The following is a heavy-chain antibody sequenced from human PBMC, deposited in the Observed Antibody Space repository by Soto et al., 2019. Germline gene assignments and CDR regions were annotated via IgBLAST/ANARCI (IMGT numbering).Heavy chain of an antibody. CDR3: VSSSSWPPLYYYYGLDV. CDR2: ISSNGGST. V-gene: IGHV3-64D*06. Sequence: PGGSLSLSCSASGFTFSSYAMHWVRQAPGKGLEYVSAISSNGGSTYYADSVKGRFTISRDNSKNTLYLQMSSLRAEDTAVYYCVSSSSWPPLYYYYGLDVWGQGTTVTVSS. J-gene: IGHJ6*02. D-gene: IGHD6-6*01. CDR1: GFTFSSYA.